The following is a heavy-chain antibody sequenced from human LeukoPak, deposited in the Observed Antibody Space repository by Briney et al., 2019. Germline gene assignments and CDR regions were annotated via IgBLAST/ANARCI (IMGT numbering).Heavy chain of an antibody. J-gene: IGHJ6*02. Sequence: ASVKVSCKASGYTFTSYGISWVRQAPGQGLEWMGWIGAYNGNTNYAQKLQGRVTMTTDTSTSTAYMELRSLRSDDTAVYYCARADPYCSSTSCYGDYYYYYGMDVWGQGTTVTVSS. D-gene: IGHD2-2*01. CDR3: ARADPYCSSTSCYGDYYYYYGMDV. CDR2: IGAYNGNT. V-gene: IGHV1-18*01. CDR1: GYTFTSYG.